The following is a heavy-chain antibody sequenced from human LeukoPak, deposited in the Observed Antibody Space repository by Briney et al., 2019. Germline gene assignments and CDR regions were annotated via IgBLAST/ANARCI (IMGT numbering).Heavy chain of an antibody. Sequence: PGGSPRLSCAASGLTFDDYGMSWVRQVPGKGLEWVSGINWNGGSTGYADSVKGRFTISRDNAKNSLYLQMNSLRAEDTALYYCARIKSSGNYSPFDYWGQGALLTVSS. CDR3: ARIKSSGNYSPFDY. J-gene: IGHJ4*02. V-gene: IGHV3-20*04. CDR1: GLTFDDYG. D-gene: IGHD1-26*01. CDR2: INWNGGST.